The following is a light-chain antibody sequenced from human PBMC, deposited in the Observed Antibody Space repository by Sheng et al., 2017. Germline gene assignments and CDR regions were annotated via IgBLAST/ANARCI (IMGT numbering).Light chain of an antibody. CDR3: LQYYTSPRS. CDR2: AAS. J-gene: IGKJ1*01. Sequence: DIQMTQSPSSLSASIGDRATITCRASQSISTYLNWYQQKPGKAPKLLVYAASILESGVPSRFRGSVSGTEYTLTISSLQPEDFTTYYCLQYYTSPRSFGPGTKVEIK. CDR1: QSISTY. V-gene: IGKV1-NL1*01.